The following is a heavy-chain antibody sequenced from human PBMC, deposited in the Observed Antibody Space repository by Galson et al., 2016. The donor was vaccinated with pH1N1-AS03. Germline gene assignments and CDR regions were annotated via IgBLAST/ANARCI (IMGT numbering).Heavy chain of an antibody. CDR1: GGTLSSYT. D-gene: IGHD3-10*01. CDR2: INPMVGLA. CDR3: SRGSGEDGRARYKGALAIDA. Sequence: SVKVSCKASGGTLSSYTINWVRQAPGQGLEWMGRINPMVGLADYAQKLQDRVTITADKSTSPVYMELGSLRSEDTAVYYCSRGSGEDGRARYKGALAIDAWGQGSLVIVSS. J-gene: IGHJ5*02. V-gene: IGHV1-69*02.